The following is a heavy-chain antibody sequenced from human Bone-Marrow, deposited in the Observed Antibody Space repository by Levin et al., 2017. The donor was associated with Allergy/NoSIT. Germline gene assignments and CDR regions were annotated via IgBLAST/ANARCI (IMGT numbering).Heavy chain of an antibody. V-gene: IGHV3-9*01. D-gene: IGHD4-23*01. Sequence: LSLTCAASGFTFDDYAMHWVRQAPGKGLEWVSGISWNSGSMGYADSVKGRFTISRDNAKNSLYLQMNSLRAEDTALYYCAKDMVYGGNVGSGYFDYWGQGTLVTVSS. CDR1: GFTFDDYA. J-gene: IGHJ4*02. CDR3: AKDMVYGGNVGSGYFDY. CDR2: ISWNSGSM.